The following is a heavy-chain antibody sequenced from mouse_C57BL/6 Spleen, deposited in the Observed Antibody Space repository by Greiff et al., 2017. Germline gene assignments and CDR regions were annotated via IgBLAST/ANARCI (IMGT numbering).Heavy chain of an antibody. J-gene: IGHJ4*01. CDR3: TRVDDYDGLYAMDY. V-gene: IGHV5-9-1*02. Sequence: EVKLMESGEGLVQPGGSLKLSCAASGFTFSSYAMSWVRQTPEKRLEWVAYISSGGDYIYYAAPVKGRFTISRDNARNTLYLQMSSLKSEDTAMYYCTRVDDYDGLYAMDYWGQGTSVTVSS. CDR2: ISSGGDYI. CDR1: GFTFSSYA. D-gene: IGHD2-4*01.